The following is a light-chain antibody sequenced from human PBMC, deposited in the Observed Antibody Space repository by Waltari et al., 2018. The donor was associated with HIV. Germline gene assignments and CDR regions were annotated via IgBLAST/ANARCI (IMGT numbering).Light chain of an antibody. CDR2: NTD. J-gene: IGLJ3*02. V-gene: IGLV1-44*01. CDR3: GTWDADLDGPV. Sequence: SNNVYWYQHIPPTAPKLIIYNTDQRPSGVPARFSASKTGTSASLAISGLQPGDEGLYYCGTWDADLDGPVFGGGTKVTVL. CDR1: SNN.